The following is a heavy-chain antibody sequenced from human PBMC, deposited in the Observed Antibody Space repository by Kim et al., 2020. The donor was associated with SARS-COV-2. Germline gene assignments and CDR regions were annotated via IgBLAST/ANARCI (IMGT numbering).Heavy chain of an antibody. J-gene: IGHJ4*02. D-gene: IGHD4-17*01. CDR3: ARSPNDYGGNSDRATFDY. Sequence: SVKVSCKASGGTFSSYAISWVRQAPGQGLEWMGGIIPIFGTANYAQKFQGRVTITADESTSTAYMELSSLRSEDTAVYYCARSPNDYGGNSDRATFDYWGQGTLVTVSS. CDR2: IIPIFGTA. V-gene: IGHV1-69*13. CDR1: GGTFSSYA.